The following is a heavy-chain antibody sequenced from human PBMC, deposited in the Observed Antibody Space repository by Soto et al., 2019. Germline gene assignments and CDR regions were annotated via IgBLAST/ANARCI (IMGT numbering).Heavy chain of an antibody. CDR3: ARTTAVAGTPEFDY. J-gene: IGHJ4*02. V-gene: IGHV3-74*01. CDR2: INGDGSST. CDR1: GFTFRRYW. D-gene: IGHD6-19*01. Sequence: GGSLRLSCAASGFTFRRYWMHWVRQASGKGLVWVSRINGDGSSTSYADSVKGRFTISRDNAKNTLYLQMNSLRAEDTAVYYCARTTAVAGTPEFDYWGQGALVTVSS.